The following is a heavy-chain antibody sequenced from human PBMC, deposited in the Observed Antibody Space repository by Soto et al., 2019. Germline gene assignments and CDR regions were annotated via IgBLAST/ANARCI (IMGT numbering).Heavy chain of an antibody. CDR3: PRHSSLGSGYYP. J-gene: IGHJ3*01. Sequence: QLQLQESGPGLVKPSETLSLTCTVSDGSIGSSTYYWGWIRQAPEKGLEWVGSIYYSGRTYYNPSLESRVTISVDTSKNQFSLKMSSVTAADTAVYYCPRHSSLGSGYYPWGQGTMVTVSP. CDR2: IYYSGRT. D-gene: IGHD3-22*01. CDR1: DGSIGSSTYY. V-gene: IGHV4-39*01.